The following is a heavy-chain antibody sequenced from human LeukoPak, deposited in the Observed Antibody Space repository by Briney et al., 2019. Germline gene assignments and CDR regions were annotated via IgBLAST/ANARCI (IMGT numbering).Heavy chain of an antibody. V-gene: IGHV4-30-4*01. J-gene: IGHJ5*02. D-gene: IGHD4-23*01. CDR1: GGSISSGDYY. CDR3: GRVTSVVTEDWFDP. Sequence: PSETLSLTCTVSGGSISSGDYYWRWIRQPPRKGLEWIGYIYYSGSTYYNPSLKSRVTILVDTSKNQFSLKLSSLSAEETAVYYPGRVTSVVTEDWFDPWRQGTLVTVSS. CDR2: IYYSGST.